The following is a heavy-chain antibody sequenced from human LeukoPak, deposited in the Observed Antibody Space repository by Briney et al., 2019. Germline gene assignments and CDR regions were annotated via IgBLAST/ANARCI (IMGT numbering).Heavy chain of an antibody. CDR2: ISSSGSTI. J-gene: IGHJ4*02. CDR3: ARGNSSSCFDY. Sequence: NPGGSLRLSCAASGFTFSDYWMTWIRQAPGKGLEWVSYISSSGSTIYYADSVKGRFTISRDNAKNSLYLQMNSLRAEDTAVYYCARGNSSSCFDYWGQGTLVTVSS. V-gene: IGHV3-11*01. D-gene: IGHD6-13*01. CDR1: GFTFSDYW.